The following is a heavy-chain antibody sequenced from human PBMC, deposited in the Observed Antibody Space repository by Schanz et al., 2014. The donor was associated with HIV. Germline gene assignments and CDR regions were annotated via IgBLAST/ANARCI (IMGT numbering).Heavy chain of an antibody. J-gene: IGHJ6*02. D-gene: IGHD1-26*01. CDR3: TRDGGCSGSACYGYGMDV. CDR2: MIWNNGI. CDR1: GFIFSDYS. V-gene: IGHV3-48*02. Sequence: VQLVESGGRLEQPGGSLRLSCAASGFIFSDYSMNWVRQAPGKGLEWVAHMIWNNGIYYADSVKGRFTISRDNAKNTLFLQMNNLREDDTAVYYCTRDGGCSGSACYGYGMDVWGQGTTVTVSS.